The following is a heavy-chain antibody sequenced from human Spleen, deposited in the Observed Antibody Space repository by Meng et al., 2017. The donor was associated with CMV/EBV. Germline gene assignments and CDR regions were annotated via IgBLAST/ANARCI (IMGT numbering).Heavy chain of an antibody. CDR2: ISYEDGSNK. J-gene: IGHJ5*02. CDR1: GLTFSSHA. CDR3: AKSRYGSSGYWFDP. D-gene: IGHD3-22*01. Sequence: SGLTFSSHALHWVRQAPGKGLEWVAVISYEDGSNKYYADSVKGRFTVSRDNSKNTLYLQMNSLGAEDTAVYYCAKSRYGSSGYWFDPWGQGTLVTVSS. V-gene: IGHV3-30-3*01.